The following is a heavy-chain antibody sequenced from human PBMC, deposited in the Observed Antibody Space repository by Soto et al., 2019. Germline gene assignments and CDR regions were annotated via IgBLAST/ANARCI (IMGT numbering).Heavy chain of an antibody. CDR2: INAGNGNT. CDR1: GYTFTSYA. CDR3: ARSYNWNDDYYYYRMDV. Sequence: GASVKVSCKASGYTFTSYAMHWVRQAPGQRLEWMGWINAGNGNTKYSQKFQGRVTITRDTSASTAYMELSSLRSEDTAVYYCARSYNWNDDYYYYRMDVWGQGTTVTVSS. V-gene: IGHV1-3*01. D-gene: IGHD1-1*01. J-gene: IGHJ6*02.